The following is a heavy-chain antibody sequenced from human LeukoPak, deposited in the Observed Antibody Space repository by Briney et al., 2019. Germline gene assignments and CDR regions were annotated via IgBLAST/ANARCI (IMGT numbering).Heavy chain of an antibody. CDR2: ISYDGSNK. CDR3: ARDDYGDYGLLDY. V-gene: IGHV3-30-3*01. Sequence: PGGSLRLSCAASGFTFSNYAMHWVRQAPGKGLEWLAVISYDGSNKDYADSVKGRFTISRDNSKNTLYLQMNSLRAEDTAVYYCARDDYGDYGLLDYWGQGTLVTVSS. CDR1: GFTFSNYA. J-gene: IGHJ4*02. D-gene: IGHD4-17*01.